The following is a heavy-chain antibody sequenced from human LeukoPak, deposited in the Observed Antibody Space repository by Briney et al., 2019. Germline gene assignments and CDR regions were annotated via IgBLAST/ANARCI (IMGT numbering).Heavy chain of an antibody. J-gene: IGHJ5*02. CDR3: AKGSSGYFADL. CDR1: GSTFNNYG. Sequence: GGSLRLSCAASGSTFNNYGLIWVRQAPGKGLEWVAAISNDGGGTMYAAFVEGRFTISRDNSKNTLFLQMNSLRAEDTALYYCAKGSSGYFADLWGQGTLVTVSS. V-gene: IGHV3-23*01. CDR2: ISNDGGGT. D-gene: IGHD3-22*01.